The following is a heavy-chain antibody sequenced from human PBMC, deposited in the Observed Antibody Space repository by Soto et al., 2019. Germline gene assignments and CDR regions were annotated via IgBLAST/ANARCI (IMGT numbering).Heavy chain of an antibody. CDR2: ISSSGGTA. Sequence: EVQLVESGGGLVQPGGSLRLSCAASGFTLSYYSMIWVRQAPGKGLEWISYISSSGGTAFYTDSVKGRFAMSRDKAKNAVDLQMSSLRDDDTAVYYCARVPRIEAGAMAANYYDGLDVWGQGTTVTVSS. CDR1: GFTLSYYS. J-gene: IGHJ6*02. V-gene: IGHV3-48*02. D-gene: IGHD6-13*01. CDR3: ARVPRIEAGAMAANYYDGLDV.